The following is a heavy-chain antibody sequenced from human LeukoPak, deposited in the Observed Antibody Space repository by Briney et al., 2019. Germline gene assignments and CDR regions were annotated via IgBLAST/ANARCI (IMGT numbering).Heavy chain of an antibody. J-gene: IGHJ3*02. CDR3: ARDWSYDRSFDI. CDR2: IYYSGST. Sequence: SETLSLTCTVSGGSISSSSYYWGWIRQPPGKGLEWIGSIYYSGSTYYNPSLKSRVTISVDTSKNQFSLKLSSVTAADTAVYYCARDWSYDRSFDIWGQGTMVTVSS. D-gene: IGHD3-10*01. CDR1: GGSISSSSYY. V-gene: IGHV4-39*02.